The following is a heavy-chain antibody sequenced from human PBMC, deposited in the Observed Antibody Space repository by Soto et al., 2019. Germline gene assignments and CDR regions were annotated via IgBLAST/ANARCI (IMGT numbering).Heavy chain of an antibody. CDR3: AHRHPLYSGSYSPLVVFDY. Sequence: SGPTLVNPTQTLTLTCTFSGFSLSTSGVGVGWIRQPPGKALEWLALIYWNDDKRYSPSLKSRLTITKDTSKNQVVLTMTNMDPVDTATYYCAHRHPLYSGSYSPLVVFDYWGQGTLVTVSS. D-gene: IGHD1-26*01. CDR2: IYWNDDK. CDR1: GFSLSTSGVG. J-gene: IGHJ4*02. V-gene: IGHV2-5*01.